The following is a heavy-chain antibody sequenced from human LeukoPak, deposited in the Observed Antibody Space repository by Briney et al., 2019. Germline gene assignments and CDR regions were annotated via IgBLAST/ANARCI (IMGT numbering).Heavy chain of an antibody. J-gene: IGHJ4*02. D-gene: IGHD2-2*01. CDR1: GFTFSSYA. V-gene: IGHV3-23*01. CDR3: ANRRCSGTSCYLHY. CDR2: ITDSGGDT. Sequence: GGSLRLSCAASGFTFSSYAMSWVRQAPGKGLEWVSAITDSGGDTYYADSVKGRFTISRDNSKNTLYLQMNRLRAEDTAVYYCANRRCSGTSCYLHYWGQGALVTVSS.